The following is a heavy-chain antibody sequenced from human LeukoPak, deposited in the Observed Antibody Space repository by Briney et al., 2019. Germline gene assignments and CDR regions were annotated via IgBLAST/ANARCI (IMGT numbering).Heavy chain of an antibody. V-gene: IGHV4-59*08. J-gene: IGHJ5*02. CDR1: GGSISSDY. D-gene: IGHD3-3*01. CDR3: ARLLGWSGPINWFDP. Sequence: SETLSLTCTVCGGSISSDYWSWIRQLPGKGLEWIGYVYYSGITNYNPSLKSRVTISVGTSKNHFSLKLTSVTAADTAVYYCARLLGWSGPINWFDPWGRGTLVIVSS. CDR2: VYYSGIT.